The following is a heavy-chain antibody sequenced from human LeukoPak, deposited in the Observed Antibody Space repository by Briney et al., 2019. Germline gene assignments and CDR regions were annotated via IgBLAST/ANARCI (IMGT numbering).Heavy chain of an antibody. CDR2: INPSRGGT. Sequence: GASVKVSCKASGYTFTAYFMHWVRQAPGQGLEWMGWINPSRGGTNFAQKFQGRVTMTRDTSISTAYMELSRLRSDDTAVYYCASTARRYCSSTSCPSAFDIWGQGTMVTVSS. CDR3: ASTARRYCSSTSCPSAFDI. D-gene: IGHD2-2*01. CDR1: GYTFTAYF. J-gene: IGHJ3*02. V-gene: IGHV1-2*02.